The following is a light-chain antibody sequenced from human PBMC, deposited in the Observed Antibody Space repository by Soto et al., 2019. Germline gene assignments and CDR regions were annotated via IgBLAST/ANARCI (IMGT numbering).Light chain of an antibody. J-gene: IGKJ1*01. CDR2: WAS. CDR3: QQYYDPPQR. CDR1: QSVLYSSNSKNY. Sequence: DIVMTQSPDSLAVSLGERATTNCKSSQSVLYSSNSKNYLAWYQQKPGQPPKLLIYWASTRESGVPDRFSGSGSGTDFTLTISSLQAEDVAFSYCQQYYDPPQRVGQGTKVEIK. V-gene: IGKV4-1*01.